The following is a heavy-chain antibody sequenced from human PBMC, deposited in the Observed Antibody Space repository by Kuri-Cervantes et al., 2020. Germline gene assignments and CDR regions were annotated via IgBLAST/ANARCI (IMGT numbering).Heavy chain of an antibody. CDR1: GFTFSSYG. V-gene: IGHV3-30*18. CDR2: ISYDGSNK. D-gene: IGHD5-18*01. J-gene: IGHJ6*02. Sequence: GGSLRLSCAASGFTFSSYGMHWVRQAPGKGLEWVAVISYDGSNKYYADSVKGRFTISRDNSKNTLYLQMNSLGAEDTAVYHCAKWGYSYGDYYYCGMDVWGQGTTVTVSS. CDR3: AKWGYSYGDYYYCGMDV.